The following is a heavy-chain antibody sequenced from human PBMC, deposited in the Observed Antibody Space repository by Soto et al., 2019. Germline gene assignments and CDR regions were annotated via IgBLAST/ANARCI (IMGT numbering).Heavy chain of an antibody. V-gene: IGHV3-9*01. D-gene: IGHD3-10*01. Sequence: EVQLVQSGGGLVQPGRSLRLSCAASGFTFDDYAMHWVRQAPGKGLEWVSGISWNSGSIGYADSVKGRFTISRDNAKNSLYLQMNSLRAEDTALYYCAKGRGLNDAFDIWGQGTMVTVSS. CDR3: AKGRGLNDAFDI. CDR2: ISWNSGSI. J-gene: IGHJ3*02. CDR1: GFTFDDYA.